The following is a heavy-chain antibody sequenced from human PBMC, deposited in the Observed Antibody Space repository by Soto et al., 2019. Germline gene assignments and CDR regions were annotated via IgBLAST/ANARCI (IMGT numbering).Heavy chain of an antibody. CDR1: GDSISSNY. V-gene: IGHV4-59*08. CDR2: IYYSGNP. J-gene: IGHJ6*02. Sequence: QVQLQESGPGLVPPSETLSLTCTVSGDSISSNYWSWIRQPPGKGLEWIGYIYYSGNPTYNPSFKRRVTMSVDRSKNQCSLRLSSLTAADTAVYYCARNSPLLENDYYGMAVWGQGTTVTVSS. CDR3: ARNSPLLENDYYGMAV. D-gene: IGHD2-21*01.